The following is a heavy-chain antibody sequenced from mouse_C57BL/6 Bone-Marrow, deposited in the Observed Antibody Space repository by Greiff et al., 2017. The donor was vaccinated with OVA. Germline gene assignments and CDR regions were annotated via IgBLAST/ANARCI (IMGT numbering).Heavy chain of an antibody. V-gene: IGHV1-69*01. CDR3: ARKLLHWYFDV. CDR1: GYTFTSYW. CDR2: IDPSDSYT. Sequence: QVQLQQPGAELVMPGASVKLSCKASGYTFTSYWMHWVKQRPGQGLEWIGEIDPSDSYTNYNQKFKGKSTLTVDKSSSTAYMQLSSLTSEDSAVYYCARKLLHWYFDVWGTGTTVTVSS. J-gene: IGHJ1*03.